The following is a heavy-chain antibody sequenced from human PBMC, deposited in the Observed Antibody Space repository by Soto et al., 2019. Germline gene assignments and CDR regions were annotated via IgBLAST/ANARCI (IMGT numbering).Heavy chain of an antibody. D-gene: IGHD6-13*01. CDR1: GFSLSTSGVG. Sequence: QITLKESGPTLVKPTQTLTLTCTFSGFSLSTSGVGVGWIRQPPGKALEWLALIYWADDKRYSPSLKSRLTITKDTSKNQVVLTMASMDAVDTATYYCAHAARIAAEYWYFDLWGRGTLVTVSS. CDR2: IYWADDK. V-gene: IGHV2-5*02. CDR3: AHAARIAAEYWYFDL. J-gene: IGHJ2*01.